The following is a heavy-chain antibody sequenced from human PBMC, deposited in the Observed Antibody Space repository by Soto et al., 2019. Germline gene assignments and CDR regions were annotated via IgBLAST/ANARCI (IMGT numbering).Heavy chain of an antibody. Sequence: SETLSLTCTVSGGSISSGGYYWSWIRQHPGKGLEWIGYIYYSGSTYYNPSLKSRVTISVDTSTNQFSLKLSSVTAADTAVYYCASSRFGELYNWFDPWGQGTLVTVSS. J-gene: IGHJ5*02. CDR3: ASSRFGELYNWFDP. D-gene: IGHD3-10*01. CDR1: GGSISSGGYY. CDR2: IYYSGST. V-gene: IGHV4-31*03.